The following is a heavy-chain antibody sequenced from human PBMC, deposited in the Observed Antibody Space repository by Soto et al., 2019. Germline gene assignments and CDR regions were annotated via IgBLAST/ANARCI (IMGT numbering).Heavy chain of an antibody. Sequence: PGGSLRLSCSACGFTFNSYGMHWVRQAPGKGLEWVAVISYDGSNKYYADSVKGRFTISRDNSKNTLYLQMNSLRAEDTAVYYCAKPNHYDILTGSDYWGQGTLVTVSS. V-gene: IGHV3-30*18. CDR2: ISYDGSNK. CDR1: GFTFNSYG. D-gene: IGHD3-9*01. J-gene: IGHJ4*02. CDR3: AKPNHYDILTGSDY.